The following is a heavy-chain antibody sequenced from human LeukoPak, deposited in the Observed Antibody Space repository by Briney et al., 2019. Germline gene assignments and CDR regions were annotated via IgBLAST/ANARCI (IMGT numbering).Heavy chain of an antibody. CDR3: ARPVPSRLGWFDY. Sequence: PSETLSLTCTVSGGSISSSGDFWAWIRQPPGKGLEWIGNIYYSGSTYYSPSLKSRVTISVDTSKNQFSLKLSSVTAADTAVYYCARPVPSRLGWFDYWGQGTLLTVSS. CDR2: IYYSGST. J-gene: IGHJ5*01. D-gene: IGHD1-1*01. CDR1: GGSISSSGDF. V-gene: IGHV4-39*01.